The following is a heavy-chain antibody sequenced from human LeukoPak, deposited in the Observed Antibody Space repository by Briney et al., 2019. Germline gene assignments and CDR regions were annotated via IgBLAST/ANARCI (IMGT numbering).Heavy chain of an antibody. V-gene: IGHV3-23*01. Sequence: GGSLRLSCAASGFTFSSYAMSWVRQAPGKGLEWVSAISGSGGSTYYADSVKGRFTISRDNSKNTLYLQMNSLRAEDTAVYYCARNPADYCGGDCYSDYGMDVWGQGTTVTVSS. J-gene: IGHJ6*02. CDR1: GFTFSSYA. D-gene: IGHD2-21*02. CDR3: ARNPADYCGGDCYSDYGMDV. CDR2: ISGSGGST.